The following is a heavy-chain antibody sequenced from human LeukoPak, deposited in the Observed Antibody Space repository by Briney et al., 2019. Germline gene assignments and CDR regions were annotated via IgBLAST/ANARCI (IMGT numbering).Heavy chain of an antibody. J-gene: IGHJ4*02. CDR3: AKVAKYYYGSETYYFFEH. Sequence: GGSLRLSCAGSGFTFSSYGMSWVRQAPGKGLEWVSGISGSGGSTYYADSVKGRFTISRDNSKNTLYLRINSLRADDTAVYYCAKVAKYYYGSETYYFFEHWGQGTPVTASS. CDR1: GFTFSSYG. CDR2: ISGSGGST. V-gene: IGHV3-23*01. D-gene: IGHD3-10*01.